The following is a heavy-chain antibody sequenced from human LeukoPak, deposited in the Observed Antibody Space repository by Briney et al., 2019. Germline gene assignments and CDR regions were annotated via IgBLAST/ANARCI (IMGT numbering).Heavy chain of an antibody. CDR1: GYSFTSHW. CDR2: ISGDESDT. V-gene: IGHV5-51*01. CDR3: ARHWRDGDSRSLDY. Sequence: GESLKISCKGSGYSFTSHWIGWARQMPGKGLEWMGIISGDESDTRYSPSFQGQVTISADKSISTTYLQWGSLKASDTAIYYCARHWRDGDSRSLDYWGQGTLVTVSS. J-gene: IGHJ4*02. D-gene: IGHD4-17*01.